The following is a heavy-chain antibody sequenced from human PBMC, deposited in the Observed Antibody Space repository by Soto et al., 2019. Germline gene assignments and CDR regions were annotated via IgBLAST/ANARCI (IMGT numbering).Heavy chain of an antibody. J-gene: IGHJ4*02. CDR1: GGSISSYY. V-gene: IGHV4-59*08. D-gene: IGHD4-17*01. CDR2: IYYSGST. CDR3: VRGYGGSFDY. Sequence: PSETLSLTCTVSGGSISSYYWSWIRQPPGKGLEWIGYIYYSGSTNYNPSLKSRVTISVDTSKNQFSLKLSSVTAADMAVYYCVRGYGGSFDYWGQGTLVTVSS.